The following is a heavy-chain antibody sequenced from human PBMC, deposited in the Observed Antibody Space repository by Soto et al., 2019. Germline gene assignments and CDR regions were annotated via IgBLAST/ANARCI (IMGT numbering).Heavy chain of an antibody. V-gene: IGHV3-23*01. J-gene: IGHJ4*02. CDR3: AKLPSLTTVTSTICY. CDR2: ISGSGDST. Sequence: PGGSLRLSCAASGFTFSSYAMSWVRQAPGKGLEWVSAISGSGDSTYYADSVKGRFTISRDNSKNTLYLQMNSLRAEDTAVYYCAKLPSLTTVTSTICYRGQGTVGKVS. CDR1: GFTFSSYA. D-gene: IGHD4-17*01.